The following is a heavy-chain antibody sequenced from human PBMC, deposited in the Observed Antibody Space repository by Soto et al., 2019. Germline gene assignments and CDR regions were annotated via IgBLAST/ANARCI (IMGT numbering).Heavy chain of an antibody. D-gene: IGHD6-13*01. CDR2: ISWNSGSI. Sequence: EVQLVESGGGLVQPGRSLRLSCAASGFTFDDYAMHWVRQAPGKGLEWVSGISWNSGSIGYADSVKGRFTISRDNAKNPLYLQMNSLRAEDTALYYCAKDIEHGIAAGGWFDPWGQGTLVTVSS. CDR3: AKDIEHGIAAGGWFDP. CDR1: GFTFDDYA. J-gene: IGHJ5*02. V-gene: IGHV3-9*01.